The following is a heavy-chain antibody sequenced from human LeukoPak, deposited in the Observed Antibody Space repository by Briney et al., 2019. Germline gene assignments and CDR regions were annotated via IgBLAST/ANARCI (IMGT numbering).Heavy chain of an antibody. CDR1: GFTFDDYA. CDR2: ISWNSGSI. CDR3: AKGLSPDGSGSSDY. Sequence: GRSLRLSCAASGFTFDDYAMHWVRQAPGKGLEWVSGISWNSGSIGYADSVKGRFTISRDNAKNSLYLQMNSPRAEDTALHYCAKGLSPDGSGSSDYWGQGTLVTVSS. J-gene: IGHJ4*02. D-gene: IGHD3-10*01. V-gene: IGHV3-9*01.